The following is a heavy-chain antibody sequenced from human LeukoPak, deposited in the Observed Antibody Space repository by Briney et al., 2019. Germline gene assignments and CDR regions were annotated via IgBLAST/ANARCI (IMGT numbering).Heavy chain of an antibody. J-gene: IGHJ4*02. D-gene: IGHD3-10*01. CDR2: IYHSGST. CDR3: ARAKGRGSIDY. CDR1: AGSISSSSW. V-gene: IGHV4-4*02. Sequence: SDTLSLTCAASAGSISSSSWWSWVRQPPGQGLEWIGEIYHSGSTNYNPSLKSRVTISVDKSKNQFSLKLSSVTAADTAVYYCARAKGRGSIDYWGQGTLVTVSS.